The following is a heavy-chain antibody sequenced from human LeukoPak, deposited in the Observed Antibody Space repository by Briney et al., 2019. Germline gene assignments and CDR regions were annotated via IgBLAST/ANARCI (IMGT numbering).Heavy chain of an antibody. D-gene: IGHD4-17*01. J-gene: IGHJ6*03. CDR2: IYTSGTT. CDR3: AREVDYGDLYFYYYMDV. CDR1: GGPINSGNFY. V-gene: IGHV4-61*09. Sequence: SETLSLTCTVSGGPINSGNFYWTWIRQPAGKGLEWIGHIYTSGTTYYSPSLRSRVTISLDTSKNQFSLKLTSVTAADTAIYSCAREVDYGDLYFYYYMDVWGNGAMVTVSS.